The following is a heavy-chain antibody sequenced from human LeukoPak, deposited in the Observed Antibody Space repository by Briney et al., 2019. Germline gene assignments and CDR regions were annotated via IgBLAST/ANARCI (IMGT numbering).Heavy chain of an antibody. CDR3: VAALFRVRVVRGPTSFDF. Sequence: SETLSLTCRFSGGSINDYYWSWIRQPAGKGLEWIGLVHSSGSTAYNPSLQSRATMSIDTSNKQFSLNLKSVTAADTAVYYCVAALFRVRVVRGPTSFDFWGRGTLVTVSS. D-gene: IGHD3-10*01. J-gene: IGHJ4*02. CDR1: GGSINDYY. CDR2: VHSSGST. V-gene: IGHV4-4*07.